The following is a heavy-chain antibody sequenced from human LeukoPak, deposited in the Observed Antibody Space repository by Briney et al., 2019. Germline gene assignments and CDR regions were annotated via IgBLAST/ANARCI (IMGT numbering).Heavy chain of an antibody. CDR1: GFTFDDYA. J-gene: IGHJ4*02. Sequence: GGSLRLSCAASGFTFDDYAMHWVRQAPGKGLEWVSLISWDGGSTYYADSVKGRSTISRDNSKNSLYLQMNSLRAEDTALYYCAKDIAYYYDSSGFDYWGQGTLVTVSS. V-gene: IGHV3-43D*03. CDR2: ISWDGGST. CDR3: AKDIAYYYDSSGFDY. D-gene: IGHD3-22*01.